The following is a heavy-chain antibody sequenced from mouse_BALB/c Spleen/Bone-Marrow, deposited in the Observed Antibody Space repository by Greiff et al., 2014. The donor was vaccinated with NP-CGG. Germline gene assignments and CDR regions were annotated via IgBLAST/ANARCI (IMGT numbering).Heavy chain of an antibody. CDR3: ARRDWDAFAY. J-gene: IGHJ3*01. D-gene: IGHD4-1*01. V-gene: IGHV3-2*02. Sequence: EVKLVESGPGLGKPSQSLSLTCTVTGYSITSDYAWNWIRQFPGNKLEWMGYISCSGSTSYNPSLKSRISITRDTSKNQFFLQLNSVTTEDTATYYCARRDWDAFAYWGQGTLVTVSA. CDR2: ISCSGST. CDR1: GYSITSDYA.